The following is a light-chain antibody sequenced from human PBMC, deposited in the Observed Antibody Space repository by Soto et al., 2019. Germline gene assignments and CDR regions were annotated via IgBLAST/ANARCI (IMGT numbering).Light chain of an antibody. J-gene: IGLJ1*01. Sequence: QSVLTQPPSVSAAPGQKVTIPGSGGSSNIGSNDVCWYQQVPGTAPKVLIYDNNKRPSGIPDRFSGSKSGTSATLGISGLQTGDEADYYCGTWHSDSYVFGSGTKSPS. V-gene: IGLV1-51*01. CDR1: SSNIGSND. CDR3: GTWHSDSYV. CDR2: DNN.